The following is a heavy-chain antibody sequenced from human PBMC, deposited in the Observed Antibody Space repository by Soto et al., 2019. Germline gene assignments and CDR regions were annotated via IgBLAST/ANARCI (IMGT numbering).Heavy chain of an antibody. CDR2: IYYSGIT. CDR1: GGSVSSGSYY. Sequence: SETLSLTCTVSGGSVSSGSYYWSWIRQPPGMGLEWIGYIYYSGITYYNPSLKSRVTISVHTSKNQFSLKLSSVTAADTAVYYCAREPSIWGQGTLVTVSS. J-gene: IGHJ4*02. V-gene: IGHV4-61*01. CDR3: AREPSI.